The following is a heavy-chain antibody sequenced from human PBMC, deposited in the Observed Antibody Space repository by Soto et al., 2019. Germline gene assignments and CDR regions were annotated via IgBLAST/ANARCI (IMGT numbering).Heavy chain of an antibody. D-gene: IGHD6-13*01. Sequence: GAPMKGSRKASGYTFPQFEIKRVRQAPGQRLEWMGWMNPNSGNTGYAQKFQGRVTMTRNTSISTAYMELSSLRSEDTAVYYCASCLSSSSYYYYYYMDVWGKGTTVTVSS. CDR3: ASCLSSSSYYYYYYMDV. J-gene: IGHJ6*03. V-gene: IGHV1-8*01. CDR1: GYTFPQFE. CDR2: MNPNSGNT.